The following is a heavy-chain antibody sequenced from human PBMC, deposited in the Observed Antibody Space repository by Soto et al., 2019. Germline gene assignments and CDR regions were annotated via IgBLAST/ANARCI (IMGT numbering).Heavy chain of an antibody. V-gene: IGHV3-23*01. CDR3: AKPGRSEDIVVVPAAIRYYYYGMDV. J-gene: IGHJ6*02. D-gene: IGHD2-2*02. CDR1: GFTFSSYA. CDR2: ISGSGGST. Sequence: GGSLRLSCAASGFTFSSYAMSWVRQAPGKGLEWVSAISGSGGSTYYADSVKGRFTISRDNSKNTLYLQMNSLRAEDTAVYYCAKPGRSEDIVVVPAAIRYYYYGMDVWGQGTTVTVS.